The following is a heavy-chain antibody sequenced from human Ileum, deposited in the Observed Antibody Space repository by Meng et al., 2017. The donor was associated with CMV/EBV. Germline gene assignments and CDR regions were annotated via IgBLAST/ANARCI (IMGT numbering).Heavy chain of an antibody. Sequence: GESLKISCAASGFTFSSYSMNWVRQAPGKGLEWVSFISSSSSYIYYADSVKGRVTISRDNAKNSLYLQMNSLRGEDTAVYCCARDRGGSSYGLIWGQGTLVTVSS. CDR2: ISSSSSYI. CDR3: ARDRGGSSYGLI. V-gene: IGHV3-21*01. CDR1: GFTFSSYS. D-gene: IGHD1-26*01. J-gene: IGHJ4*02.